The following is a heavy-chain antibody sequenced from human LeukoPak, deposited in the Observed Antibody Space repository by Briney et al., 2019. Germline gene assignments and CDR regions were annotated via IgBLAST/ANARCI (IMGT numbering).Heavy chain of an antibody. CDR3: AKSNGYGLVDI. CDR2: IFYSGST. D-gene: IGHD3-10*01. Sequence: GSLRLSCAASGFTFSSFWMNWVRQPPGKGLEWIGNIFYSGSTYYSPSLRSRVTISLDTSRNQFSLKLNSVTAADTAVYYCAKSNGYGLVDIWGQGTMVTVSS. V-gene: IGHV4-4*02. CDR1: GFTFSSFW. J-gene: IGHJ3*02.